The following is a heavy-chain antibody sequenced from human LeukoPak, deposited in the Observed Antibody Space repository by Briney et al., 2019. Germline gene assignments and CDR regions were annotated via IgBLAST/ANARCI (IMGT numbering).Heavy chain of an antibody. V-gene: IGHV1-2*02. Sequence: ASVKVSCKASGYTFTGYYMHRVRQAPGQGREWMGWINPNSGGTNCAQKFQGRVTMTRDTSISTAYMELSRLRSDDTAVYYCASTFGYCSSTSCYTGGYYFDYWGQGTLVTVSS. CDR1: GYTFTGYY. CDR3: ASTFGYCSSTSCYTGGYYFDY. D-gene: IGHD2-2*02. J-gene: IGHJ4*02. CDR2: INPNSGGT.